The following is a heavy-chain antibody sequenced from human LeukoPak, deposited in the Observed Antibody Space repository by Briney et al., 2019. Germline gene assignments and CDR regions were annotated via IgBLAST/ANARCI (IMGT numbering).Heavy chain of an antibody. CDR1: GFSFSSYA. V-gene: IGHV3-23*01. CDR3: AKAGRGTAMVPIDY. J-gene: IGHJ4*02. CDR2: ISGTGGST. D-gene: IGHD5-18*01. Sequence: PLGSLRLSCAVSGFSFSSYAMSWGRQAPGQGLEWVSGISGTGGSTYDADSLKGRFTISRDNSKNTLFLQMHSLRAEDTSVYYCAKAGRGTAMVPIDYWGQGTRVTVSS.